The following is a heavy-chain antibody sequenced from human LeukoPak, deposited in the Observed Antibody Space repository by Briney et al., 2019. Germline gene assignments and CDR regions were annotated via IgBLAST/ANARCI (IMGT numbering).Heavy chain of an antibody. Sequence: PGGSLRLSCAASGFTFSSYSMNWVRQAPGKGLEWVSSISSSSSYIYYADSVKGRFTISRDNAKNSLYLQMNSLRAEDTAVYYCARVAPRYGGGPLNWFDPWGQGTLVTVSS. CDR2: ISSSSSYI. CDR1: GFTFSSYS. CDR3: ARVAPRYGGGPLNWFDP. V-gene: IGHV3-21*01. J-gene: IGHJ5*02. D-gene: IGHD3-16*01.